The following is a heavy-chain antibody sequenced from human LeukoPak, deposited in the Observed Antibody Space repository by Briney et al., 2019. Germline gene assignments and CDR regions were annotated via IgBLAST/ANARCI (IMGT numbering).Heavy chain of an antibody. V-gene: IGHV4-39*07. D-gene: IGHD6-6*01. CDR1: DDSISSGGYY. CDR2: IYYSGNT. J-gene: IGHJ6*03. Sequence: SETLSLTCTVSDDSISSGGYYGGWIRQPPGKGLEWIGNIYYSGNTYYNPSLKSRVTISVDMSKNQFSLRLSSVTAADTAVYYCARVTAARLGYYYMDVWGKGTTVTVSS. CDR3: ARVTAARLGYYYMDV.